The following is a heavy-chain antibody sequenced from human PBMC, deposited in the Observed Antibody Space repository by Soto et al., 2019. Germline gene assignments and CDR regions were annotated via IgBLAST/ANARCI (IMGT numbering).Heavy chain of an antibody. D-gene: IGHD6-6*01. J-gene: IGHJ4*02. Sequence: SDTLSLTCAVYGGSFSGYYWSWIRQSPGKGLEWIGEINQSGSTNYNPSLKSRVTISVDTSKKQFSLRLSSVSAADTAVYYCAREGQLSHWGQGTLDTVSS. CDR3: AREGQLSH. CDR1: GGSFSGYY. V-gene: IGHV4-34*01. CDR2: INQSGST.